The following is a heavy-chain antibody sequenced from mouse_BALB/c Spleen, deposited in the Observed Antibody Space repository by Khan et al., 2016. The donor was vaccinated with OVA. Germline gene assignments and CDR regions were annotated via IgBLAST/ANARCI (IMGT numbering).Heavy chain of an antibody. Sequence: VQLQQSGAELMKAGASVKLSCTVSGFNIKDTYMHWVKQRPEQGLEWIGRIDPANGKTKYDPKFQAKATITAVTSSNTAYLQLSSLTSEDTAVXYCAYALPLYAMDYWGQGTPVTVSS. J-gene: IGHJ4*01. CDR3: AYALPLYAMDY. D-gene: IGHD1-2*01. V-gene: IGHV14-3*02. CDR2: IDPANGKT. CDR1: GFNIKDTY.